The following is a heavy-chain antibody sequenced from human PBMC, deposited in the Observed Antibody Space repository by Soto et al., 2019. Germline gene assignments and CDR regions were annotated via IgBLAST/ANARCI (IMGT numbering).Heavy chain of an antibody. CDR2: INHSGST. V-gene: IGHV4-34*01. Sequence: SETLSLTCAVYGGSFSGFYWSWIRQPPGKGLEWIGQINHSGSTKYNPSLKSRVTISLDTSKNQFSLKLSSVTAADTAVYYCGRGLPTTAINMDVWGKGTTVTVSS. J-gene: IGHJ6*03. D-gene: IGHD4-17*01. CDR3: GRGLPTTAINMDV. CDR1: GGSFSGFY.